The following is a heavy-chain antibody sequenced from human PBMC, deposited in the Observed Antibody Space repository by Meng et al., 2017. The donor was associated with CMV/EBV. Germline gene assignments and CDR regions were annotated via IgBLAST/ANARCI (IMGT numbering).Heavy chain of an antibody. Sequence: AVSGLTFSNYGMSWVRQAPGKGLEWVSTISGSGDTKYYVDSVKGRFTISRDNSRNTLYLQINSLRAEDTAVYYCTVKITFGGVIPARWGQGTLVTVSS. CDR3: TVKITFGGVIPAR. D-gene: IGHD3-16*02. CDR1: GLTFSNYG. J-gene: IGHJ4*02. CDR2: ISGSGDTK. V-gene: IGHV3-23*01.